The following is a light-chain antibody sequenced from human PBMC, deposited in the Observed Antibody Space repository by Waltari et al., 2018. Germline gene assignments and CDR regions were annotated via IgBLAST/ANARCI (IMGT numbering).Light chain of an antibody. Sequence: QSALTQPASVSGSPGQSITTPCTGSRAHAGGYNLVPWYHHHPGQAPSLLIYEVTERPSGIPSRFSGSKSGNTASLTISGLQIEDEADYYCCSYGGVNTLGVLFGGGSKLTV. CDR2: EVT. CDR1: RAHAGGYNL. CDR3: CSYGGVNTLGVL. V-gene: IGLV2-23*02. J-gene: IGLJ2*01.